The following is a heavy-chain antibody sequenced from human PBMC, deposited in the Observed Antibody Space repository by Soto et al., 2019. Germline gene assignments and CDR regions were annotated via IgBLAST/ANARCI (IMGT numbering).Heavy chain of an antibody. J-gene: IGHJ5*02. Sequence: SETLSLTCTVSGGSIRSGDYYWSWIRQPPGKGLEWIGYIYYSGSTYYNPSLKSRVTISVDTSKNQFSLKLSSVTAADTAVYYCARGYGSGSLSPFDPWGQGTLVTVSS. CDR2: IYYSGST. CDR3: ARGYGSGSLSPFDP. V-gene: IGHV4-30-4*01. D-gene: IGHD3-10*01. CDR1: GGSIRSGDYY.